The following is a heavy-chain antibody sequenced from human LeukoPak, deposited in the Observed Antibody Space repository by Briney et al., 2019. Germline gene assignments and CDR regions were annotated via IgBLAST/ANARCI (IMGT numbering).Heavy chain of an antibody. CDR3: ARGGYCSSTSCHYYYYYYMDV. CDR2: INPNSGGT. Sequence: ASVKVSCKTSGYTFTGHYMHWVRQAPGQGLEWMGWINPNSGGTNYAQKVQGRVTITRDTAINTAYLQLNRLRSDDTAVYYCARGGYCSSTSCHYYYYYYMDVWGKGTTVTVSS. V-gene: IGHV1-2*02. CDR1: GYTFTGHY. J-gene: IGHJ6*03. D-gene: IGHD2-2*01.